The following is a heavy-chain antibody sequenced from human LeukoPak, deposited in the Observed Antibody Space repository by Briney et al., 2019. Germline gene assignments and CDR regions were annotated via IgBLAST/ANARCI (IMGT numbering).Heavy chain of an antibody. V-gene: IGHV1-8*01. J-gene: IGHJ6*02. CDR1: GYTFTSYD. Sequence: ASVKVSCKASGYTFTSYDINWVRQATGQGLEWMGWMNPNSGNTGYAQKFQGRVTMTRNTSISTAYMELSSLRSEDTAVYYCARGLRWMVRGAILRGMDVWGQGTTVTVSS. D-gene: IGHD3-10*01. CDR2: MNPNSGNT. CDR3: ARGLRWMVRGAILRGMDV.